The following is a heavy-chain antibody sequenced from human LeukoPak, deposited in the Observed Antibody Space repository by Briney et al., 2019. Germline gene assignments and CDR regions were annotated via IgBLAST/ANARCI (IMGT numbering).Heavy chain of an antibody. Sequence: GGSLRLSCAASGFTFSSYWMHWVRQAPGKGLVWVSRINTDGSSTSYADSVKGRFTISRDNTKNTLYLQMNSLGAEDTAVYYCAKVLFRGDAFDIWGQGTMVTVSS. D-gene: IGHD3-16*01. CDR3: AKVLFRGDAFDI. CDR1: GFTFSSYW. J-gene: IGHJ3*02. V-gene: IGHV3-74*01. CDR2: INTDGSST.